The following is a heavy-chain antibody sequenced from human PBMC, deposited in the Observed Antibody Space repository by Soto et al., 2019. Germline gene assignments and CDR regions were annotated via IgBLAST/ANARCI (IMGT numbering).Heavy chain of an antibody. CDR3: ARVGDDSGSYNWFDP. J-gene: IGHJ5*02. Sequence: GGSLRLSCSASGFTFSSYAMHWVRQAPGKGLEYVSAISSNGGSTYYADSVKGRFTISRDSSKNTLYLQMDSLGAEDTAVYYCARVGDDSGSYNWFDPWGQGTLVTVSS. CDR1: GFTFSSYA. V-gene: IGHV3-64*04. CDR2: ISSNGGST. D-gene: IGHD3-10*01.